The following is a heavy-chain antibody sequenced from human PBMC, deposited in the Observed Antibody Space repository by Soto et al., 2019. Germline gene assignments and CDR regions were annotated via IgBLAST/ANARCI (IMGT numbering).Heavy chain of an antibody. CDR2: INPNSGGT. CDR1: GYTFTGYY. J-gene: IGHJ6*02. CDR3: ARDRATVLLWFGELLTSGGMDV. Sequence: ASVKVSCKASGYTFTGYYMHWVRQAPGQGLEWMGWINPNSGGTNYAQKFQGRVTMTRDTSISTAYMELSRLRSDDTAVYYCARDRATVLLWFGELLTSGGMDVWGQGTMVTVSS. V-gene: IGHV1-2*02. D-gene: IGHD3-10*01.